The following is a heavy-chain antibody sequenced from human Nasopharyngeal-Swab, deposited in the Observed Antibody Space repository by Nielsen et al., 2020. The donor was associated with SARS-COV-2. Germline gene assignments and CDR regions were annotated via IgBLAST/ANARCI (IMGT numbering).Heavy chain of an antibody. CDR3: ARGNQGRRSFFDY. D-gene: IGHD3-10*01. CDR1: GFTFDDYT. J-gene: IGHJ4*02. CDR2: ISWDGGST. Sequence: GESLKISCAASGFTFDDYTMHWVRQAPGKGLEWVSLISWDGGSTYYADSVKGRFTISRDNSKNSLYLQMNSLRAEDTAVYYCARGNQGRRSFFDYWGQGTLVTVSS. V-gene: IGHV3-43*01.